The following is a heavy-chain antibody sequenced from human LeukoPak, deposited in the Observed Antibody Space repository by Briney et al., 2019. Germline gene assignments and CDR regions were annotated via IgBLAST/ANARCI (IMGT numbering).Heavy chain of an antibody. Sequence: SVKVSCKASGGTFSSSAISWVRQAPGQRLECMGRIIPIVVIENNAQKCQGEVTITADTPTSTAYMELSSLRSEETAVYYWASQVVVVAQGRGYFDYWGEGTLVTVSS. CDR1: GGTFSSSA. J-gene: IGHJ4*02. CDR3: ASQVVVVAQGRGYFDY. CDR2: IIPIVVIE. D-gene: IGHD2-15*01. V-gene: IGHV1-69*04.